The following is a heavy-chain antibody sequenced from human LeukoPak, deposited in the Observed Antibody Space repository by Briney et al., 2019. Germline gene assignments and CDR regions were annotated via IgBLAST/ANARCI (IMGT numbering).Heavy chain of an antibody. CDR1: GGSISSYY. CDR2: IYYTGST. CDR3: ARGGYYGSGNDFRFDP. Sequence: SETLSLTCTVSGGSISSYYWSWIRQPPGKGLEWIGYIYYTGSTNYNPSLKSRVTISVETSKNQFSLKLKSVTAADTAVYYCARGGYYGSGNDFRFDPWGQGTLVTVSS. J-gene: IGHJ5*02. D-gene: IGHD3-10*01. V-gene: IGHV4-59*01.